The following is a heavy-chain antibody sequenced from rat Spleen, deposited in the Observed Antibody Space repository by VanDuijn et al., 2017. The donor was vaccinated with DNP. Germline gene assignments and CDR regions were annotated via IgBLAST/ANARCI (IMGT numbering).Heavy chain of an antibody. CDR3: ARSDYGEGFAY. CDR2: IQNGGST. V-gene: IGHV2-27*01. Sequence: QVQLKESGPGLVQPSQTLSLTCTVSGFPLTSYHVHWVRQPPGKGLECLGRIQNGGSTDYNSALKSRLSISRDTSKSQVFLKMNSVQTEDTAMYFCARSDYGEGFAYWGQGTLVTVSS. D-gene: IGHD1-11*01. CDR1: GFPLTSYH. J-gene: IGHJ3*01.